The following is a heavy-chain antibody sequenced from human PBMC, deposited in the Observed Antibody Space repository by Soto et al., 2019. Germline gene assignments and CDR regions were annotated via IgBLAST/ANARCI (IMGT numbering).Heavy chain of an antibody. Sequence: GASVKVSCKASGGTFSSYAISWVRQAPGQGLEWMGGIIPILGTANYAQKFQGRVTITADESTSTAYMELSSLRSEDTAVYYCARDRSEVVLAAIGYYYYGMDVWGQGTTVTVSS. CDR3: ARDRSEVVLAAIGYYYYGMDV. V-gene: IGHV1-69*13. CDR2: IIPILGTA. D-gene: IGHD2-2*01. J-gene: IGHJ6*02. CDR1: GGTFSSYA.